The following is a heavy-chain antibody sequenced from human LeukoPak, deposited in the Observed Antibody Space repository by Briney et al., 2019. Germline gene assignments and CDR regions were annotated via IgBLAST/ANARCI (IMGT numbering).Heavy chain of an antibody. CDR2: INHSGST. D-gene: IGHD3-3*01. CDR1: GGSFSGYY. CDR3: ARGYYDFWSGYSQHFDY. Sequence: SETLSLTCAVYGGSFSGYYWSWIRQPPGKGLEWIGEINHSGSTNYNPSLKSRVTISVDTSKNQFSLKLSSVTAADTAVYYCARGYYDFWSGYSQHFDYWGQGTLVTVSS. J-gene: IGHJ4*02. V-gene: IGHV4-34*01.